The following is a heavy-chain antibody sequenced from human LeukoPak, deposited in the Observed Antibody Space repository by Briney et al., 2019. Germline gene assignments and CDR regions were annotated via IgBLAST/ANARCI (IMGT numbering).Heavy chain of an antibody. CDR1: GFTFTNYW. Sequence: GGSLRLSCVTSGFTFTNYWMSWVRQAPGKGLEWVAIINQDGSEKYYVDSVKGRFTISRDNTKKSLNLQMNGLRAEDTAVYYCAKDGDGRSPPFDYWGQGILVTVSS. D-gene: IGHD2-15*01. J-gene: IGHJ4*02. CDR3: AKDGDGRSPPFDY. CDR2: INQDGSEK. V-gene: IGHV3-7*01.